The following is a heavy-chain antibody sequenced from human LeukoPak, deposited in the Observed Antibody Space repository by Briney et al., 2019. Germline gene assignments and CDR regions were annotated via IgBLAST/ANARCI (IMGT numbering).Heavy chain of an antibody. Sequence: GGSLRLSCAASGFTFSSYSMNWVRQAPGKGLEWVSSISSSSSYIYYADSVKGRFTISRDNAKNSLYLQMNSLRAEDTAVYYCARVMLGDYVLDAFDIWGQGTLVTVSS. CDR3: ARVMLGDYVLDAFDI. D-gene: IGHD4-17*01. CDR1: GFTFSSYS. J-gene: IGHJ4*02. CDR2: ISSSSSYI. V-gene: IGHV3-21*01.